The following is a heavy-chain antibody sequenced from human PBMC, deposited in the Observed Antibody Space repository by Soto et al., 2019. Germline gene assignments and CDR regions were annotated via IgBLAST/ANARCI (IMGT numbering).Heavy chain of an antibody. CDR2: IYHSGST. V-gene: IGHV4-38-2*02. J-gene: IGHJ4*02. CDR1: GYSIGSGYY. Sequence: SETLSLTCAVSGYSIGSGYYWGWIRQPPGKGLEWIGSIYHSGSTYYNPSLKSRVTISVDTSKNQFSLKLSSVTAADTAVYYCARDLVGSGWFDYWGQGTLVTVSS. D-gene: IGHD6-19*01. CDR3: ARDLVGSGWFDY.